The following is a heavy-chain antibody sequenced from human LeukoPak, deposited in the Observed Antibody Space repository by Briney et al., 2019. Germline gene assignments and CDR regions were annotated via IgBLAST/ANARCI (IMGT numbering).Heavy chain of an antibody. Sequence: GGSLRLSCGASGFTFSSYDMHWVRQAPGKGLEWVAVISYDGSNKYYADSVKGRFTISRDNSKNTLYLQMNSLRAEDTAVYYCARDTWLVRQLVSNYYYYMDVWGKGTTVTVSS. CDR3: ARDTWLVRQLVSNYYYYMDV. V-gene: IGHV3-30*03. CDR1: GFTFSSYD. J-gene: IGHJ6*03. CDR2: ISYDGSNK. D-gene: IGHD6-6*01.